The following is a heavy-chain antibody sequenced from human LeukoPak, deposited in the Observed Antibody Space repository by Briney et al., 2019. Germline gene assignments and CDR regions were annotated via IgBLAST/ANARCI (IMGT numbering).Heavy chain of an antibody. CDR2: IYYSVNT. V-gene: IGHV4-30-4*07. J-gene: IGHJ4*02. D-gene: IGHD3-22*01. Sequence: SETLSLTCAVSGGSISSGGYSWSWIRQPPGKGLERIGYIYYSVNTYYSPSLKSRVTISVDTSKNQFSLKLSSVTAADTAVYYCARHGSRSYRYYYDSSGSPPDYWGQGTLVTVSS. CDR3: ARHGSRSYRYYYDSSGSPPDY. CDR1: GGSISSGGYS.